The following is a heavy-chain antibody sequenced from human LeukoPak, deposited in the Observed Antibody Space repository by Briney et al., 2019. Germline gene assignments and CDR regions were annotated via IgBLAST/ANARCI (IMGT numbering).Heavy chain of an antibody. CDR3: ARGRDYGDYYFDY. D-gene: IGHD4-17*01. Sequence: GGSLRLSCAASGFTFSSYAMSWVRQAPGKGLEWVSAIGTAGDTYYPGSVKGRFTISRENAKNSLYLQMNSLRAGDTAAYYCARGRDYGDYYFDYWGQGTLVTVSS. CDR1: GFTFSSYA. CDR2: IGTAGDT. J-gene: IGHJ4*02. V-gene: IGHV3-13*01.